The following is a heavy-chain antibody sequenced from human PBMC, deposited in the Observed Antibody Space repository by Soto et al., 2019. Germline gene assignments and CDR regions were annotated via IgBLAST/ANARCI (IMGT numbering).Heavy chain of an antibody. CDR2: ISFDGSNQ. V-gene: IGHV3-30*18. Sequence: PLRLSCAVSGFSLSSFGIYWVLQAPFKVLHCVGFISFDGSNQYYLDSVRGRFIISRDNSKNTLSMQMNNLKAEDTAVYYCAKDTSKYSNNWPAYYGLDVWGQGTTVTVSS. CDR1: GFSLSSFG. CDR3: AKDTSKYSNNWPAYYGLDV. D-gene: IGHD6-13*01. J-gene: IGHJ6*02.